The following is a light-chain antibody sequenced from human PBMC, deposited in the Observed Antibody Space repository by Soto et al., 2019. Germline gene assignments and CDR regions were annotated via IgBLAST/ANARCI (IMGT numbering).Light chain of an antibody. V-gene: IGLV2-18*02. Sequence: QSALTQPPSVSGSPGQSVTISCTGTSSDVGSYNRVSWYQQPPGTAPKLMIHEVSNRPSGVPDRFSGSKSVNTASLTISGLQAEDDADYYCSSYTSSSTLVFGGGPKLTVL. CDR2: EVS. CDR3: SSYTSSSTLV. J-gene: IGLJ2*01. CDR1: SSDVGSYNR.